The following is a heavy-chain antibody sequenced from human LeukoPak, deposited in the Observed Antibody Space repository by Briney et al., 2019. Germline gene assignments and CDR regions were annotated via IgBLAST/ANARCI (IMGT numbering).Heavy chain of an antibody. CDR2: INNDGSST. D-gene: IGHD3-10*01. Sequence: GGSLRLSCAASGFTFSSYWMHWVRQAPGKGLVGVSRINNDGSSTSYADSVQGRFTISRDNAKNTLYLQMNSLRAEDTALYYCAGVARGDYYYYYMDVWGKGTTVTVSS. V-gene: IGHV3-74*01. J-gene: IGHJ6*03. CDR3: AGVARGDYYYYYMDV. CDR1: GFTFSSYW.